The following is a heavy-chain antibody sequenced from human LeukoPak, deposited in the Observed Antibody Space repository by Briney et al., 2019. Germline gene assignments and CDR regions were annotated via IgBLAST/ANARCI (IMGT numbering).Heavy chain of an antibody. CDR3: ARYEGYYPAFDY. V-gene: IGHV4-59*04. D-gene: IGHD1-26*01. CDR1: GGSINSYY. J-gene: IGHJ4*02. CDR2: IYYSGTT. Sequence: PSETLSLTCTVSGGSINSYYWNWIRQPPGKGLEWIGSIYYSGTTYYNSSLRSRVTMSLDTAKNQFSLTLSAVTAADTAVYYCARYEGYYPAFDYWGQGTLLTVSS.